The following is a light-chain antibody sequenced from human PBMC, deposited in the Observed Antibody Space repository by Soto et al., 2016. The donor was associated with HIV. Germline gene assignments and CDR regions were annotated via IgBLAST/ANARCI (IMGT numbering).Light chain of an antibody. CDR3: QRTYSAPP. V-gene: IGKV1-27*01. CDR1: QDMSTY. J-gene: IGKJ2*01. Sequence: DIQMTQSPSSLSPSVRDRVTITRRVSQDMSTYSNCYRQKPGKVPKLLIYSASILLSGVPSRFSGSGSGTDITLTISSLQPEDVAPYYGQRTYSAPPLGQGTKLEIQ. CDR2: SAS.